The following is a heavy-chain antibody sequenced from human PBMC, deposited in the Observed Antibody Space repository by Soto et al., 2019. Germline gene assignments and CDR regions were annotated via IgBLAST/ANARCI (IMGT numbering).Heavy chain of an antibody. CDR2: MNPNSGNT. CDR3: ARALGRDSSGYYFGY. V-gene: IGHV1-8*01. Sequence: ASVKFSCKASGYTFTSYDINWVRQATGQGLEWMGWMNPNSGNTGYAQKFQGRVTMTRNTSISTVYMELSSLRSEDTAVYYCARALGRDSSGYYFGYWGQGTLVTVSS. D-gene: IGHD3-22*01. J-gene: IGHJ4*02. CDR1: GYTFTSYD.